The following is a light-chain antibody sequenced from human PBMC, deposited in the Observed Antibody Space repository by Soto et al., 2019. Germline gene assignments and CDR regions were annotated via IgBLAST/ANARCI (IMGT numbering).Light chain of an antibody. V-gene: IGLV1-44*01. CDR2: SND. CDR3: AAWYDSLNGYV. Sequence: QSVLTQPPSASGTPGQRVTISCSGSTSNIGSNTVNWYQQLPGTAPKLLIYSNDQRPSGVPDRISGSKSGTSASLAISGLQSEDETDYYCAAWYDSLNGYVFGTGTKLTVL. CDR1: TSNIGSNT. J-gene: IGLJ1*01.